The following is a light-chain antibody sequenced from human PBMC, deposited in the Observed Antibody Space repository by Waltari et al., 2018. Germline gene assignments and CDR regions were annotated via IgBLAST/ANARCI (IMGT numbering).Light chain of an antibody. Sequence: IVLTQSPGPLALSPGERATLSCRASQSVGRALAWYQQKPGQAPRLFIYDASSRATGISDKFSGSGSGTDFSLTISRVEPEDFAVYFCQMYVRLPVTFGQGTKVEVK. J-gene: IGKJ1*01. CDR3: QMYVRLPVT. CDR1: QSVGRA. CDR2: DAS. V-gene: IGKV3-20*01.